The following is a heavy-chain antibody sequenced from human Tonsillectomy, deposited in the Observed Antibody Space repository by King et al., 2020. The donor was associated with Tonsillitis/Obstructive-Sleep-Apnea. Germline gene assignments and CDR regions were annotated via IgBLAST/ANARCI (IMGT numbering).Heavy chain of an antibody. CDR1: GYSFTNYW. D-gene: IGHD2-21*02. J-gene: IGHJ2*01. CDR3: ARFSAAYCGGDCYSDDYCNTVL. Sequence: QLVQSGAEVKKPGESLRISCKGSGYSFTNYWINWVRQMPGKGLEWMGRIDPSDSYTNYSPSFQGHVTISADKSISTAYLQWSSLKASDTAMYYCARFSAAYCGGDCYSDDYCNTVLWGRGTLVTVSS. V-gene: IGHV5-10-1*03. CDR2: IDPSDSYT.